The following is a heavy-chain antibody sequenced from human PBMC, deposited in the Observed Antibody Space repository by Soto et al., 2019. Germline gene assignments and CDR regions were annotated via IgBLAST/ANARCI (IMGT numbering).Heavy chain of an antibody. D-gene: IGHD5-12*01. CDR1: GYTFTGYY. J-gene: IGHJ5*02. Sequence: ASVKVSCKASGYTFTGYYMHWVRQAPGQRLEWMGWINAGNGNTKYSQKFQGRVTITRDTSASTAYMDLSSLRSEDTSIYYCARAISGYVTWGQGTLVTVSS. CDR3: ARAISGYVT. V-gene: IGHV1-3*01. CDR2: INAGNGNT.